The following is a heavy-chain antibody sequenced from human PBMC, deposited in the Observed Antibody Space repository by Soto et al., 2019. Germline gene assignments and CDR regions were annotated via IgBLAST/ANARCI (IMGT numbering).Heavy chain of an antibody. J-gene: IGHJ3*02. CDR2: IYSGGST. V-gene: IGHV3-66*01. D-gene: IGHD6-19*01. Sequence: EVQLVESGGGLVQPGGSRRPFCQAFGLTASRNYMSWVRQAPGRGLEWVSIIYSGGSTYYADFVKGRFTISRDNSKNTLYLQMNSLRVEDMAVYYCARGGYNSGWGVFDIWGQGTMVTVSS. CDR1: GLTASRNY. CDR3: ARGGYNSGWGVFDI.